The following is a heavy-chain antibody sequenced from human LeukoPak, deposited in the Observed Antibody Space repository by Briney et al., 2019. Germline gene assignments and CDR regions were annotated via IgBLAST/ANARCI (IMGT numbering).Heavy chain of an antibody. V-gene: IGHV4-30-2*01. D-gene: IGHD3-10*01. CDR3: ARDGGGAFDI. CDR2: IYHSGST. CDR1: GGSISSGGYS. J-gene: IGHJ3*02. Sequence: PSQTLSLTCAVSGGSISSGGYSWSWIRQPPGKGLEWIGYIYHSGSTYYNPSLKSRVTISVDRSKNQFSLKLSSVTAADTAVYYCARDGGGAFDIWGQGTMVTVSS.